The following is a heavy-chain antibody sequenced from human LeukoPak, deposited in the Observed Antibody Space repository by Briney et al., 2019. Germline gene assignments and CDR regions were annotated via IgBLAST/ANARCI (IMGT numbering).Heavy chain of an antibody. D-gene: IGHD6-13*01. Sequence: GGSLRLSCAASGFTFSSYAMHWVRQAPGKGLEWVAVISYDGSNKYYADSVKGRFTISRDNSKNTLYLQMSSLRAEDTAVYYCARDSAPYSSSWYVYYWGQGTLVTVSS. V-gene: IGHV3-30-3*01. J-gene: IGHJ4*02. CDR1: GFTFSSYA. CDR2: ISYDGSNK. CDR3: ARDSAPYSSSWYVYY.